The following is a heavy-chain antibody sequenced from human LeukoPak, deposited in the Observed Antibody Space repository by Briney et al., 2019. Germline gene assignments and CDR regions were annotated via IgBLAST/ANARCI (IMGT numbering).Heavy chain of an antibody. V-gene: IGHV3-11*04. CDR2: ISSSGSTK. CDR3: ARDKRFLES. Sequence: GGSLRLSCAASGFTFSDYYMSWIRRAPGKGLECVSYISSSGSTKYYADSVKGRFTISRDSAKNSLYLQMNSLRAEDTAVHYCARDKRFLESWGQGTLVTVSS. D-gene: IGHD3-3*01. J-gene: IGHJ4*02. CDR1: GFTFSDYY.